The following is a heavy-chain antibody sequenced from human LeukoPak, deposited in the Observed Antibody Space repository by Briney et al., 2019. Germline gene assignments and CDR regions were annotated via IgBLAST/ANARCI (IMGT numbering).Heavy chain of an antibody. CDR1: GFTFSSYA. V-gene: IGHV3-23*01. Sequence: PGGSMRLSCAASGFTFSSYAMSWVRQAPGKGLEWVSAISGSGGSTYYADSVKGRFTISRDNSKNTLYLQMNSLRAEDTAVYYCAITISVACRPLFDYWGQGTLVTVSS. CDR3: AITISVACRPLFDY. D-gene: IGHD6-19*01. CDR2: ISGSGGST. J-gene: IGHJ4*02.